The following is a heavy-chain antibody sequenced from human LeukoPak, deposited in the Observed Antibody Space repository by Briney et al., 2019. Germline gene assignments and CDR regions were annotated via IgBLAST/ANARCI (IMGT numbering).Heavy chain of an antibody. Sequence: SVKVSCKASGGTFSSYAISWVRQAPGQGLEWMGGIIPIFGTANYAQKFQGRVTITADESTSTAYMELSSLRSEDTAVYYCARDIAVAGTFDYWGRGTLVTVSS. CDR1: GGTFSSYA. J-gene: IGHJ4*02. CDR2: IIPIFGTA. V-gene: IGHV1-69*01. D-gene: IGHD6-19*01. CDR3: ARDIAVAGTFDY.